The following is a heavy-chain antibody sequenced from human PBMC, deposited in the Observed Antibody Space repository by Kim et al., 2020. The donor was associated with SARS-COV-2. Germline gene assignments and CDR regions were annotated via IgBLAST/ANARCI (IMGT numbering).Heavy chain of an antibody. J-gene: IGHJ4*02. Sequence: GGSLRLSCAASGFTFSSYAMHWVRQAPGKGLEWVAVISYDGSNKYYADSVKGRFTISRDNSKNTLYLQMNSLRAEDTAVYYCARDAYCSGGSCYGGVEHDYWGQGTLVTVSS. CDR1: GFTFSSYA. V-gene: IGHV3-30*04. D-gene: IGHD2-15*01. CDR2: ISYDGSNK. CDR3: ARDAYCSGGSCYGGVEHDY.